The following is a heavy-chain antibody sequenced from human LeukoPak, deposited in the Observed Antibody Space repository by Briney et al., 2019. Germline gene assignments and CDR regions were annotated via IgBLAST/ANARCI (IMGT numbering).Heavy chain of an antibody. V-gene: IGHV4-59*08. D-gene: IGHD5-18*01. Sequence: PSETLSLTCTVSGGSMSSYYWSWIRQPPGKGLEWIGYIYYSGSTNYNPSLKSRVTISVDTSKNQFSLNLRSVTAADTAVYHCARHLRGYSYGPFDSWGQGTLVTVSS. CDR3: ARHLRGYSYGPFDS. CDR1: GGSMSSYY. J-gene: IGHJ4*02. CDR2: IYYSGST.